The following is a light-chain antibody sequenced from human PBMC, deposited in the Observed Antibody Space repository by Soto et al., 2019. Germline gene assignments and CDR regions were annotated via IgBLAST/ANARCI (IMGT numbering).Light chain of an antibody. V-gene: IGKV4-1*01. CDR2: WAS. Sequence: DIVMTQSPDSLAVSLGERATINCKSSQSVLYSSNNRDSLAWYQQKPGVPPKLRIYWASIRASGVPDRFSGGGCGTDFTLAISSLQAEDGAVYYCQQYYSTMYTFGQGTKLEIK. J-gene: IGKJ2*01. CDR1: QSVLYSSNNRDS. CDR3: QQYYSTMYT.